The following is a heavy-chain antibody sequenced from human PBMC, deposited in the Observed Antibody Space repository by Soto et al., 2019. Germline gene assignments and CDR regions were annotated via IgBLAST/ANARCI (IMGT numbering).Heavy chain of an antibody. CDR2: INAGNGNT. CDR3: ARERRAMVFIPKPAEDYYMDV. Sequence: ASVKVSCKASGYTFTSYAMHWVRQAPGQRLEWMGWINAGNGNTKYSQKFQGRVTITRDTSASTAYMELSSLRSEDTAVYYCARERRAMVFIPKPAEDYYMDVWGEGTTVTVSS. J-gene: IGHJ6*03. V-gene: IGHV1-3*01. D-gene: IGHD5-18*01. CDR1: GYTFTSYA.